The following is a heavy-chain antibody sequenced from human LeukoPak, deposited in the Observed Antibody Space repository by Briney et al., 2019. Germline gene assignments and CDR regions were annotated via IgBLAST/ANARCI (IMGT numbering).Heavy chain of an antibody. CDR2: INHRGST. CDR1: GGSFSGYY. D-gene: IGHD7-27*01. Sequence: SETLSLTCAVYGGSFSGYYWSWIRQPPGKGLEWIGEINHRGSTNYNPSLKSRVTISVDTSKNQFSLKLSSMTAADTAVYYCARANLGLDAFDIWGQGTMVTVSS. J-gene: IGHJ3*02. CDR3: ARANLGLDAFDI. V-gene: IGHV4-34*01.